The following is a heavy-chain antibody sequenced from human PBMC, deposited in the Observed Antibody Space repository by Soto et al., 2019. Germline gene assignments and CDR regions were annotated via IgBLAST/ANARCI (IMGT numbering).Heavy chain of an antibody. J-gene: IGHJ4*02. CDR1: GFTFSSYA. D-gene: IGHD3-10*01. CDR2: ISGSGGST. Sequence: QTGGSLRLSCAASGFTFSSYAMGWVRQAPGKGLEWVSAISGSGGSTYYADSVKGRFTISRDNSKNTLYLQMNSLRAEDTAVYYCAKGGGNYYGSLIRLNSPNPPAADDYWGQGTLVTVSS. CDR3: AKGGGNYYGSLIRLNSPNPPAADDY. V-gene: IGHV3-23*01.